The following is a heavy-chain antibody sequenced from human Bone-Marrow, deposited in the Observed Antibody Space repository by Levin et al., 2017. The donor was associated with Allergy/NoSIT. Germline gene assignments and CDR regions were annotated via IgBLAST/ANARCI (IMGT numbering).Heavy chain of an antibody. CDR3: ARVGVVEIGFVYWYFDI. CDR1: GFSLSNAGVG. CDR2: IFWNDEK. Sequence: KPSGPTLVKPTQTLTLTCTVSGFSLSNAGVGVSWIRQPPGKALEWLAHIFWNDEKSYSSSLNSRLTISKDTSKSQVVLTMTNMDPVDTATYYCARVGVVEIGFVYWYFDIWGRGTLVTVSS. D-gene: IGHD5-24*01. J-gene: IGHJ2*01. V-gene: IGHV2-26*01.